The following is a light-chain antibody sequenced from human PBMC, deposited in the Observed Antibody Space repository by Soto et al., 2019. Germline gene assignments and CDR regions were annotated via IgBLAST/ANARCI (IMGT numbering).Light chain of an antibody. CDR1: RSDVGSYSL. CDR3: CSSGGSPTYV. CDR2: EVN. J-gene: IGLJ1*01. V-gene: IGLV2-23*02. Sequence: QSVLTQPASVSGSPGQSITLSCTGTRSDVGSYSLVSWYQQHPGKAPKLMIFEVNKRPSGVSNRFSGSKSGNTASLTISGLKVEDEADYYCCSSGGSPTYVFGTGTKLTVL.